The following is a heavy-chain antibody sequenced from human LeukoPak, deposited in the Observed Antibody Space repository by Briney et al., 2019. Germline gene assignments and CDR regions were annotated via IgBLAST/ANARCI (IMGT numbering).Heavy chain of an antibody. J-gene: IGHJ4*02. V-gene: IGHV1-69*06. CDR3: ARDGSSSWYFDY. CDR1: GGTFSSYA. D-gene: IGHD6-13*01. CDR2: IIPIFGTA. Sequence: SVKVSCKASGGTFSSYAISWVRQAPGQGLEWMGGIIPIFGTANYAQKFQGRVTITADKSTSTAYMELSSLRSEDTAVYYCARDGSSSWYFDYWGQGTLVTVSS.